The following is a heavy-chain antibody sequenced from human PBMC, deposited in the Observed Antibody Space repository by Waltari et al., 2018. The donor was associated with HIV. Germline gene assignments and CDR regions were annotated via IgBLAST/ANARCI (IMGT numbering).Heavy chain of an antibody. J-gene: IGHJ4*02. Sequence: EVQLVQSGGGLIKPGGSLRLSCAASGFSVTNYGMHWVRQSPGKGLVWVSRINIDGRTINYADSVKGRFTISRDSAKNTLSLQMNSLREEDAAVYYCSRDTFGEYDFWGQGALVTVSS. D-gene: IGHD3-3*01. CDR2: INIDGRTI. CDR1: GFSVTNYG. CDR3: SRDTFGEYDF. V-gene: IGHV3-74*01.